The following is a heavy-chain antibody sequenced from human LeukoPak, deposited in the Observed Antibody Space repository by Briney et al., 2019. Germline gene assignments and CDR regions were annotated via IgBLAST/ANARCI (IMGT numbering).Heavy chain of an antibody. J-gene: IGHJ4*02. CDR3: ARRRYCTNGVCYRTRYYFDY. CDR1: GGSFSGYY. CDR2: INHSGST. V-gene: IGHV4-34*01. Sequence: SETLSLTCAVYGGSFSGYYWSWIRRPPGKGLEWIGEINHSGSTNYNPSLKSRVTISVDTSKNQFSLKLSSVTAADTAVYYCARRRYCTNGVCYRTRYYFDYWGQGTLVTVSS. D-gene: IGHD2-8*01.